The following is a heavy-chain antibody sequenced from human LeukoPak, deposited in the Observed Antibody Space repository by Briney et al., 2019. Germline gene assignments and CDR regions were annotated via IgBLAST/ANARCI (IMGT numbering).Heavy chain of an antibody. V-gene: IGHV3-23*01. D-gene: IGHD3-22*01. CDR3: AKTTYYYDSNGYYGTEFDY. J-gene: IGHJ4*02. CDR2: ISGSGGST. CDR1: GFTFSSYA. Sequence: PGGSLRLSCAASGFTFSSYAMSWVRQAPGKGLEWVSAISGSGGSTYYADSVKGRFTISRDNSKNTLYLQMNSLRAEDTAVYYCAKTTYYYDSNGYYGTEFDYWGQGTLVTVSS.